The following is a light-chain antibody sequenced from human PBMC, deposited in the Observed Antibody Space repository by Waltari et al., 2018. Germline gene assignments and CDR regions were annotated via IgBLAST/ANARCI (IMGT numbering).Light chain of an antibody. V-gene: IGLV2-23*02. CDR3: CAYVGYSTWV. CDR1: SSDVGGYNF. CDR2: EIS. J-gene: IGLJ3*02. Sequence: SALTQPASVSASPGQSITISCTGTSSDVGGYNFVSWYQQHPGKAPQVIIFEISKRPSGVSNRFSGSKSGITASLTISGLQAEDEANYYCCAYVGYSTWVFGGGTKLTVV.